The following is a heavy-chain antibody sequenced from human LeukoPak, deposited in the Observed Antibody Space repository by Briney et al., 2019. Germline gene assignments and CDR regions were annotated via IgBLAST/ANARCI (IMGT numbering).Heavy chain of an antibody. CDR2: IYWNDDK. D-gene: IGHD2-15*01. CDR1: GFSLSTSGVG. V-gene: IGHV2-5*01. J-gene: IGHJ4*02. CDR3: AHRHRMPHFDY. Sequence: SGPTLVKPTQTLTLTCTFSGFSLSTSGVGVGWIRQPPGKALEWLALIYWNDDKRYSPSLKSRLTITKDTSKNQVVLTMTNMDPVDTAAYYCAHRHRMPHFDYWGQGTLVTVSS.